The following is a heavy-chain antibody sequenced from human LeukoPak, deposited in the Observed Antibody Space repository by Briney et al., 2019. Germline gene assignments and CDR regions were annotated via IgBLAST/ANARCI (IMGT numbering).Heavy chain of an antibody. CDR1: GYTFTGYY. J-gene: IGHJ4*02. D-gene: IGHD5-12*01. V-gene: IGHV1-2*02. CDR2: INPNSGGT. CDR3: ARDMDIVATISAGNDY. Sequence: ASVKVSCKASGYTFTGYYMHWVRQAPGQGLEWMGWINPNSGGTNYAQKFQGRVTMTRDTSISTAYMKLSRLRSDDTAVYYCARDMDIVATISAGNDYWGQGTLVTVSS.